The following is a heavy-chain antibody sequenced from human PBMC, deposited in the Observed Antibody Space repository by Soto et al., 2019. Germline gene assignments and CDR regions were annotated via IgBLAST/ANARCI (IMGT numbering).Heavy chain of an antibody. CDR1: GFSLSTILMF. CDR3: ARTLMVRYCSGGSCYWVSWFDT. V-gene: IGHV2-70*01. CDR2: IDWDDDK. Sequence: SGPTRVNPTPTLTLTCTFSGFSLSTILMFLSWIYQTPGKALEWLALIDWDDDKYYSTSLKTRLTISKDTSKNQVVLTMTNMDPVDTATYYCARTLMVRYCSGGSCYWVSWFDTWGQGTLVTVS. J-gene: IGHJ5*02. D-gene: IGHD2-15*01.